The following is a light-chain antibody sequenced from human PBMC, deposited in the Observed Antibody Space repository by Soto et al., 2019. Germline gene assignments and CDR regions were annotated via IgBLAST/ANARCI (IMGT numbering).Light chain of an antibody. CDR3: QQFAHLPT. Sequence: DIQMTQSPTSLSASIGDRVTISCQASQDITKSLNWYQQKAGKAPKVLIYDASNLETGVPSSFSGTGSGTEFTLTISTLQPEDVATYYCQQFAHLPTFGGGTKVDIK. CDR2: DAS. V-gene: IGKV1-33*01. CDR1: QDITKS. J-gene: IGKJ4*01.